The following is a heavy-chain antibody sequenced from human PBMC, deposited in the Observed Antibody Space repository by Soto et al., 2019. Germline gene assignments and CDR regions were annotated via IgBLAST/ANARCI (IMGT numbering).Heavy chain of an antibody. J-gene: IGHJ4*02. D-gene: IGHD6-19*01. CDR3: AKERQWVSPYYFDY. V-gene: IGHV1-3*01. CDR1: GYTFTSYA. CDR2: INAGNGNT. Sequence: QVQLVQSGAEVKKPGASVKVSCKASGYTFTSYAMHWVRQAPGQRLEWMGRINAGNGNTKYSQKCQCRVTITRDTTASTAYMERSSVKYEDTDVYYCAKERQWVSPYYFDYWGQGTLVTVSS.